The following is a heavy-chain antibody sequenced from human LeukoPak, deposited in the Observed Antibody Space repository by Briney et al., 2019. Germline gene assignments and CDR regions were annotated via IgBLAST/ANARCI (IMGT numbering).Heavy chain of an antibody. V-gene: IGHV4-61*02. CDR2: IYTSGST. CDR3: ARGFYYASGSYNFDY. CDR1: GGSISSGNYY. D-gene: IGHD3-10*01. Sequence: KPSETLSLTCTVSGGSISSGNYYWSWIRQPAGKGLEWIGRIYTSGSTNFHPSLKSRVTISVDTSKNQFSLKLSSVTAADTAVYYCARGFYYASGSYNFDYWGQGTLVTVSS. J-gene: IGHJ4*02.